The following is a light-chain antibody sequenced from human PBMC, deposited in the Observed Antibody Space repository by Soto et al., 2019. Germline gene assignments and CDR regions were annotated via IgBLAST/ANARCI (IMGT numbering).Light chain of an antibody. J-gene: IGKJ5*01. V-gene: IGKV3-15*01. CDR1: QSVSSD. CDR3: QQYNDWAIT. CDR2: GAS. Sequence: DKVMTQSPATLSVSPGETATLSCRASQSVSSDLAWYQQKPGQAPRLLIYGASTRATDIPARFSGSGSGTEFTLTIGSLQSEDFAMYFCQQYNDWAITFGQGTRLEIK.